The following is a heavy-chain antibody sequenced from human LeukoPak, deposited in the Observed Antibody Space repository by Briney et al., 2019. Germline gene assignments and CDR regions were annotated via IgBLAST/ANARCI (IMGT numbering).Heavy chain of an antibody. D-gene: IGHD3-16*01. CDR2: IYYSGST. J-gene: IGHJ5*02. CDR1: GGSISSSSYY. CDR3: ARDRPKGGSGWFDP. Sequence: SETLSLTCTVSGGSISSSSYYWGWIRQPPGKGLEWIGSIYYSGSTYYNPSLKSRVTISVDTSKNQFSLKLSSVTAADTAVYYCARDRPKGGSGWFDPWGQGTLVTVSS. V-gene: IGHV4-39*07.